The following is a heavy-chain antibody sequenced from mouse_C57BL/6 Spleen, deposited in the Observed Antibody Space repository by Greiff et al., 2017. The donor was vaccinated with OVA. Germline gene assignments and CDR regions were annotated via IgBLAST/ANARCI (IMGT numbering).Heavy chain of an antibody. CDR3: AREETPRSGYGRYYAMDY. Sequence: VQLQQPGTELVKPGASVKLSCKASGYTFTSYWMHWVKQRPGQGLEWIGNINPSNGGTNYNEKFKSKATLTVDKSSSTAYMQLSSLTSEDSAVYYCAREETPRSGYGRYYAMDYWGQGTSVTVSS. CDR1: GYTFTSYW. V-gene: IGHV1-53*01. D-gene: IGHD3-2*02. J-gene: IGHJ4*01. CDR2: INPSNGGT.